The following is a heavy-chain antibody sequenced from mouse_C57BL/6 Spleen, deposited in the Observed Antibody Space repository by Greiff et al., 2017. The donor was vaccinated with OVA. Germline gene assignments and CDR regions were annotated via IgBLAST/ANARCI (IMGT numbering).Heavy chain of an antibody. V-gene: IGHV1-4*01. D-gene: IGHD2-4*01. CDR1: GYTFTSYT. J-gene: IGHJ2*01. CDR3: ARLDYVDENYFDY. CDR2: INPSSGYT. Sequence: VKVVESGAELARPGASVKMSCKASGYTFTSYTMHWVKQRPGQGLEWIGYINPSSGYTKYNQKFKDKATLTADKSSSTAYMQLSSLTSEDSAVYYCARLDYVDENYFDYWGQGTTLTVSS.